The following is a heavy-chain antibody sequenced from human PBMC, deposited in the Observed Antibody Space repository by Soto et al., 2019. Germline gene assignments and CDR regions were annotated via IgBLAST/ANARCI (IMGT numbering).Heavy chain of an antibody. Sequence: GWALRLSCASSVFTFISSWMHWVRQAPGKGLVWVTRISDDSSSTDYADSVKGRFTISRDNAKNTLYLQMDSLRAEDTAVYYCARGIGYSAQDYWGQGTLVTAPQ. D-gene: IGHD5-18*01. J-gene: IGHJ4*02. CDR1: VFTFISSW. CDR2: ISDDSSST. CDR3: ARGIGYSAQDY. V-gene: IGHV3-74*01.